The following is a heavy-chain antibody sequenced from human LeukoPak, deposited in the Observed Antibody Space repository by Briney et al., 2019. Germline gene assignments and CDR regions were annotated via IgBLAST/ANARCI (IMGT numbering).Heavy chain of an antibody. D-gene: IGHD1-26*01. Sequence: GGSLRLSCAASGFTFSSYWMSWVRQAPGKGLEWVANIKQDGSEKYYVDSVKGRFTISRDNAKNSLYLQMNSLRVEDTAVYYCAKNYYAGAYYGWFDPWGQGTLVTVAS. CDR3: AKNYYAGAYYGWFDP. CDR1: GFTFSSYW. V-gene: IGHV3-7*01. J-gene: IGHJ5*02. CDR2: IKQDGSEK.